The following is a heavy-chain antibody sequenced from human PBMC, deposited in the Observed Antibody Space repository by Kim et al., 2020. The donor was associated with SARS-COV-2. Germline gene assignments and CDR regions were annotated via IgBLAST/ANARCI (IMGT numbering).Heavy chain of an antibody. J-gene: IGHJ5*02. CDR3: ARERLIAAAANNWFDP. CDR1: GFTFSSYW. CDR2: INSDGSTT. Sequence: GGSLRLSCAASGFTFSSYWMHWVRQAPGKGLVWVSRINSDGSTTTYADSVKGRFTISRDNAKNTVYLQMNSLRAEDTAVYYCARERLIAAAANNWFDPWGQGTLVTVSS. D-gene: IGHD6-13*01. V-gene: IGHV3-74*01.